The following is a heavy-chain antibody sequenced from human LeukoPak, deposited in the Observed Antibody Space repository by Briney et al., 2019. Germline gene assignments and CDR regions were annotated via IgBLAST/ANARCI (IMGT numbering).Heavy chain of an antibody. D-gene: IGHD1-26*01. CDR2: SRRDGTYV. J-gene: IGHJ4*02. CDR3: ASGGPTRGTLAS. CDR1: GFALSSYG. V-gene: IGHV3-30*02. Sequence: PGGSLRLSCAASGFALSSYGMHWVRQTPDKGLEWVAYSRRDGTYVNYADSVKGRFIISRDNSKNTLGLQMNSLRVEDTALYYCASGGPTRGTLASWGQGTLVPVSS.